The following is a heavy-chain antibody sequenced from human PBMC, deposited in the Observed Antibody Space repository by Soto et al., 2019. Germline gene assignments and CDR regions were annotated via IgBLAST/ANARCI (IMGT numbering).Heavy chain of an antibody. CDR3: AKDSNKYSSSLRGRYFDY. CDR1: GFTFSSYV. Sequence: DVRLLESGGNLVQPGGSLRLSCVASGFTFSSYVMAWVRQAPGKGLEWVSGISGGGSNTFYADSVKGRFTISRDNSKNTLLLQMNSLGAEDTAVYYCAKDSNKYSSSLRGRYFDYWGQGIGVTVSS. V-gene: IGHV3-23*01. J-gene: IGHJ4*02. D-gene: IGHD4-4*01. CDR2: ISGGGSNT.